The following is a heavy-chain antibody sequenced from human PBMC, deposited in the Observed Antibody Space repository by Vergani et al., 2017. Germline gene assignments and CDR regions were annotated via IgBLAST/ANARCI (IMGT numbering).Heavy chain of an antibody. D-gene: IGHD5-12*01. CDR2: IYHSGST. CDR3: ARNSGYDSVIYFDY. V-gene: IGHV4-38-2*01. CDR1: GYSISSGYY. Sequence: QVQLQESGPGLVKPSETLSLTCAVSGYSISSGYYWGWIRPPPGKGLEWIGSIYHSGSTYYNPSLKSRVTISVDTSKNQFSLKLSSVTAADTAVYYCARNSGYDSVIYFDYWGQGTLVTVSS. J-gene: IGHJ4*02.